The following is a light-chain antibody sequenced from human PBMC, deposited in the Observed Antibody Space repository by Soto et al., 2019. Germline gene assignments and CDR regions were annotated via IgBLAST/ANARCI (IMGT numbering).Light chain of an antibody. CDR2: EVS. J-gene: IGLJ2*01. CDR1: SSDVGSTNL. CDR3: CSFVGHSLSVV. Sequence: QSALTQPASVSGSPGQSITISCTGTSSDVGSTNLVSWYQHPPDKAPKVIIYEVSKRPSGVSDRFSGSKSGNTAYLTISGLQAEDEADYHGCSFVGHSLSVVFGGGTKLTVL. V-gene: IGLV2-23*02.